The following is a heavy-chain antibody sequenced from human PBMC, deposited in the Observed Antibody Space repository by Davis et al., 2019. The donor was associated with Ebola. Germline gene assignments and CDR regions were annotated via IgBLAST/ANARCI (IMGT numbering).Heavy chain of an antibody. D-gene: IGHD2-8*01. CDR1: GYTFTSYA. Sequence: SVKVSCKASGYTFTSYAISWVRQAPGQGLEWMGRIIPILGIANYAQKFQGRVTITADKSTSTAYMELSSLRSEDTAVYYCAREYCTNGVCYPAHNWFDPWGQGTLVTVSS. CDR3: AREYCTNGVCYPAHNWFDP. J-gene: IGHJ5*02. CDR2: IIPILGIA. V-gene: IGHV1-69*04.